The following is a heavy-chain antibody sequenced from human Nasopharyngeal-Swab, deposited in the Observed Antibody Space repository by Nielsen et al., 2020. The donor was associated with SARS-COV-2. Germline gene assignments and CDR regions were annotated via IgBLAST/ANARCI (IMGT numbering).Heavy chain of an antibody. Sequence: GGSLRLSCAASGSGFSYYEMNWVRQAPGKGLEWISYISTTTATIYYADSVKGRFTISRDNAKNSLYLQMSSLRTEDTALYYCARDLSSIWTSGLGVWGQGTTVIVSS. D-gene: IGHD6-13*01. V-gene: IGHV3-48*03. J-gene: IGHJ6*02. CDR3: ARDLSSIWTSGLGV. CDR2: ISTTTATI. CDR1: GSGFSYYE.